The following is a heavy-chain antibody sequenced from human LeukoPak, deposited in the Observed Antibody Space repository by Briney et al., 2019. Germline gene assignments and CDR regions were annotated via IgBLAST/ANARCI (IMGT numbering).Heavy chain of an antibody. CDR2: TYYRSKWYN. CDR3: ARDSRYCSGGSCYPTFDY. J-gene: IGHJ4*02. V-gene: IGHV6-1*01. Sequence: SQTLSLTCAISGDSVSSNSATWNWLRQSPSRGLEWLGMTYYRSKWYNDYAVSVRSRITTNPDTSKNQFSLQLNSVTPEDTAVYYCARDSRYCSGGSCYPTFDYWGQGTLVTVSS. CDR1: GDSVSSNSAT. D-gene: IGHD2-15*01.